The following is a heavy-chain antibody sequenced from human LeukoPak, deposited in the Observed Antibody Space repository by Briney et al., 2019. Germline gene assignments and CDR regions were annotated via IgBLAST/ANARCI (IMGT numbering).Heavy chain of an antibody. CDR1: GFTFSSYS. Sequence: PGGSLRLSCAASGFTFSSYSMNWVRQAPGKGLEWVSSISSSSSYIYYADSVKGRFTISRDNAKNSLYLQMNSLRAEDTAVYYCARDSFRKLLWFRELLDLHSSQAFDIWGQGTMVTVPS. V-gene: IGHV3-21*01. CDR2: ISSSSSYI. D-gene: IGHD3-10*01. J-gene: IGHJ3*02. CDR3: ARDSFRKLLWFRELLDLHSSQAFDI.